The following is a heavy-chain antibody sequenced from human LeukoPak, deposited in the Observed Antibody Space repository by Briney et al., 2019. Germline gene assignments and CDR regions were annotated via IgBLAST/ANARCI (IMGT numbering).Heavy chain of an antibody. V-gene: IGHV3-21*01. CDR3: AGGVDKAMVPFDY. Sequence: PGGSLRLSCAASGFTFSSYSMNWVRQAPRKGLEWVSSISSSSSYIYYADSVKGRFTISRDNAKNSLYLQMNSLRAEDTAVYYCAGGVDKAMVPFDYWGQGTLLTVSS. J-gene: IGHJ4*02. D-gene: IGHD5-18*01. CDR2: ISSSSSYI. CDR1: GFTFSSYS.